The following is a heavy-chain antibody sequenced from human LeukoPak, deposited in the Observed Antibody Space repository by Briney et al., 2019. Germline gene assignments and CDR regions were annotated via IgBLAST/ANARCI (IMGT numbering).Heavy chain of an antibody. CDR3: ARDGLRGGFEI. J-gene: IGHJ3*02. CDR2: IRQDGSEK. Sequence: GGSLRLSCAVSGFTFSTYWMTWVRQAPGKGLEWVANIRQDGSEKNYVDSVKGRFTISRDNAKNSLYLQMNSLRAEDTAVYYCARDGLRGGFEIWGQGTMVNVSS. V-gene: IGHV3-7*01. CDR1: GFTFSTYW.